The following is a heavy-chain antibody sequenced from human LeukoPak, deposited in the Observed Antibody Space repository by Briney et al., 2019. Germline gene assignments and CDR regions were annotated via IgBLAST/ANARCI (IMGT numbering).Heavy chain of an antibody. D-gene: IGHD3-16*02. CDR1: GFTVISNL. V-gene: IGHV3-53*01. J-gene: IGHJ4*02. Sequence: GGSLRLSCAASGFTVISNLMTWVRQSPGRGLEWLSSIYSGGATYYADSVKGRFTISRDHSNNSVSLQMTNLRVEDTAIYYCARGAYRISWPGIDYWCQGTLVTVSS. CDR3: ARGAYRISWPGIDY. CDR2: IYSGGAT.